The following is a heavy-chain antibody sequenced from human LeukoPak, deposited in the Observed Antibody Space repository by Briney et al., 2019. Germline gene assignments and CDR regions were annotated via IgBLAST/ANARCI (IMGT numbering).Heavy chain of an antibody. CDR2: INPNSGGT. CDR3: ARGPMAYSYGSHYYFDY. D-gene: IGHD5-18*01. V-gene: IGHV1-2*02. CDR1: GYTFTGYY. Sequence: ASVKVSCKASGYTFTGYYMHWVRQAPGQGLEWMGWINPNSGGTNYVQKFQGRVTMTRDTSISTAYMELSRLRSDDTAVYYCARGPMAYSYGSHYYFDYWGQGTLVTVSS. J-gene: IGHJ4*02.